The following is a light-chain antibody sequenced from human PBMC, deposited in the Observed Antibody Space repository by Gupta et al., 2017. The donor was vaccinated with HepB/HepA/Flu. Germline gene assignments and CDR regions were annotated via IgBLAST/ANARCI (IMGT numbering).Light chain of an antibody. V-gene: IGLV4-69*01. CDR2: LNSDGSH. Sequence: QLVLTQSPSASASLGASVRLTCPLSSGHSDYAIAWHQQQPEQGPRYLMKLNSDGSHSKGDGIPDRFSGSRSGAERYLTISSLQSEDEADYYCQTWGTDIQLFGGGTKLTVL. CDR3: QTWGTDIQL. CDR1: SGHSDYA. J-gene: IGLJ2*01.